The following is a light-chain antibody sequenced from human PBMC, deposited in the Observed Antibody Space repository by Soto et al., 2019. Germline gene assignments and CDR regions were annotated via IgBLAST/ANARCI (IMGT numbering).Light chain of an antibody. Sequence: EIVVTQSPPPLSASPGERVTLPCRASKFVSTGLAWYKQRPGQVPKLLIYDAYTRALGISARFSGSGSGTEFTLTISSLQSEDFALYYCQEYFQWPPGMFGPGTTVDIK. CDR3: QEYFQWPPGM. CDR1: KFVSTG. J-gene: IGKJ1*01. CDR2: DAY. V-gene: IGKV3-15*01.